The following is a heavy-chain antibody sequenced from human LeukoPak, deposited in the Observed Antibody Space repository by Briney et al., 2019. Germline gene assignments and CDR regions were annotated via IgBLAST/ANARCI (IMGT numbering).Heavy chain of an antibody. CDR2: ISTYDGNT. Sequence: ASVTVPCKPSVYSFTSYGISWVRQAPGQGLEWMGWISTYDGNTNYAQRVQDRLTMTTDSSTSTAYMELRSLRSDDTAVYYCAKLGATGGYSPIDYWGQGTLVTVSS. CDR3: AKLGATGGYSPIDY. CDR1: VYSFTSYG. V-gene: IGHV1-18*04. J-gene: IGHJ4*02. D-gene: IGHD1-26*01.